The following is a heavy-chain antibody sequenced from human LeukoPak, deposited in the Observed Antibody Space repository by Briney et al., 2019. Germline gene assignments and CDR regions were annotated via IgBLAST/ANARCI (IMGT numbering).Heavy chain of an antibody. D-gene: IGHD3-16*01. CDR1: GFTFSNFA. Sequence: GGSLRLSCAASGFTFSNFAMNWVRQAPGKGLEWVSSIRGNGGSTYYAASVKGRFIISRDNAKKSLYLQMNSLRVEDTAVYYCARGGESRAILQQWGQGTLVTVSS. J-gene: IGHJ4*02. CDR2: IRGNGGST. V-gene: IGHV3-23*01. CDR3: ARGGESRAILQQ.